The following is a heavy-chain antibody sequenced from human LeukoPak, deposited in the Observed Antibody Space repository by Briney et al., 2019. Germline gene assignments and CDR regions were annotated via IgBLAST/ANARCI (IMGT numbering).Heavy chain of an antibody. J-gene: IGHJ3*02. D-gene: IGHD3-22*01. V-gene: IGHV3-33*08. CDR2: IWYDGRNK. CDR3: ARDGGSSGYHDALDI. Sequence: PGGSLRLSCAASGFTFSSYAIHWVRQAPGRGLEWVALIWYDGRNKYYADSVKGRFTISRDNSKNTLSLQLNGLRDEDTAVYYCARDGGSSGYHDALDIWGQGTMVTVSA. CDR1: GFTFSSYA.